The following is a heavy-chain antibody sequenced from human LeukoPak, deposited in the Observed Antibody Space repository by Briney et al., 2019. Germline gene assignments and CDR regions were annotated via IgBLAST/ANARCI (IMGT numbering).Heavy chain of an antibody. J-gene: IGHJ4*02. Sequence: GGSLRLSCAASGFTFSSYAMSWVRQAPGKGLEWVSAISGSGGSTYYADSVRGRFTISRDNAKNSLYLQMNSLRAEDTAVYYCARGRYVVRGIIITTFDYWGQGTLVNVAS. D-gene: IGHD3-10*01. V-gene: IGHV3-23*01. CDR1: GFTFSSYA. CDR2: ISGSGGST. CDR3: ARGRYVVRGIIITTFDY.